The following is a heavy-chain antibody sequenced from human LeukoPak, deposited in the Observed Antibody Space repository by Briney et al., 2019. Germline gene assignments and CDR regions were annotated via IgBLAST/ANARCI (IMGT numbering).Heavy chain of an antibody. Sequence: PSETLSLTCTVSGDFITAYYWSWIRRPPGKGLEWIGYVYYTGSTEYNPSLRSRVTISLDLSKHQFSLNLTSVTAADTAVYHCASNTGTVFDYWGQGALVTVSS. CDR2: VYYTGST. J-gene: IGHJ4*02. CDR1: GDFITAYY. CDR3: ASNTGTVFDY. D-gene: IGHD7-27*01. V-gene: IGHV4-59*01.